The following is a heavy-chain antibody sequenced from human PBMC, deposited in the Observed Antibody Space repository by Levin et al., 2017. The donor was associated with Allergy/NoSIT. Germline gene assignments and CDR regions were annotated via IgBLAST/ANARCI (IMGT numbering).Heavy chain of an antibody. J-gene: IGHJ4*02. CDR1: GDSITRYY. CDR2: IYVTGST. V-gene: IGHV4-4*07. Sequence: SQTLSLTCTVSGDSITRYYWSWIRQPAGKGLEWIGRIYVTGSTNYNPSLGGRVTMSVDTSKNQFSLRLSSVTAADPAIYYCVRLEGLGSRHYYFDYWGQGSLVTVSS. CDR3: VRLEGLGSRHYYFDY. D-gene: IGHD3-16*01.